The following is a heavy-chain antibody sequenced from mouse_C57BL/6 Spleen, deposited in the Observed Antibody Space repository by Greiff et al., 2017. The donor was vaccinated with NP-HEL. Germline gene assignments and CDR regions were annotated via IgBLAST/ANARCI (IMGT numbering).Heavy chain of an antibody. CDR3: ARSGTTVREAMDY. D-gene: IGHD1-1*01. V-gene: IGHV1-55*01. Sequence: VQLQQPGAELVKPGASVKMSCKASGYTFTSYWITWVKQRPGQGLEWIGDIYPGSGSTNYNEKFKSKATLTVDTSSSTAYMQLSSLTSEDSAVYYCARSGTTVREAMDYWGQGTSVTVSS. J-gene: IGHJ4*01. CDR2: IYPGSGST. CDR1: GYTFTSYW.